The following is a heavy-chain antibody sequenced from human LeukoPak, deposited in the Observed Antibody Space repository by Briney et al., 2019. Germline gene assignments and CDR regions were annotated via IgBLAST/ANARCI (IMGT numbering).Heavy chain of an antibody. J-gene: IGHJ4*02. Sequence: GGSLRLSCAASGFTFSSYAMSWVRQAPGKGLEWVSAISGSGGSTYYADSVKGRFTISRDNSKNTLYLQMNSLRAEDTAVYYCARDSGSSSGRDYWGQGTLVTVSS. CDR1: GFTFSSYA. D-gene: IGHD6-6*01. CDR2: ISGSGGST. CDR3: ARDSGSSSGRDY. V-gene: IGHV3-23*01.